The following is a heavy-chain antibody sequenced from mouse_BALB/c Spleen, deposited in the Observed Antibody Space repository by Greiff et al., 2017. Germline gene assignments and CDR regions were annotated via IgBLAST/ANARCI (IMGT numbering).Heavy chain of an antibody. CDR1: GFTFNTYA. D-gene: IGHD2-4*01. J-gene: IGHJ4*01. CDR2: IRSISNNYAT. CDR3: VRGSYYDYDYYYAMDY. Sequence: GGGLVQPKGSLKLSCAASGFTFNTYAMHWVFQAPGKGLEWVARIRSISNNYATYYADSVKDRFTISRDDSQSMLYLQMNNLKTEDTAMYYCVRGSYYDYDYYYAMDYWGQGTSVTVSS. V-gene: IGHV10-3*03.